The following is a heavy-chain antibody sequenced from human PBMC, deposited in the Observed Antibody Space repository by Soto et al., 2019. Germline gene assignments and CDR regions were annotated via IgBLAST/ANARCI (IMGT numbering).Heavy chain of an antibody. J-gene: IGHJ4*02. Sequence: GSSLRLSCAASGFTFSSYAMSCVRQAPGKGLEWVSAISGSGGSTYYADSVKGRFTISRYNSKNTLYLQMNSLRAEDRAVYYCAKTRTYYYDSSGYYYVVPREYFDYWRQGTLVTVSS. CDR3: AKTRTYYYDSSGYYYVVPREYFDY. CDR2: ISGSGGST. CDR1: GFTFSSYA. D-gene: IGHD3-22*01. V-gene: IGHV3-23*01.